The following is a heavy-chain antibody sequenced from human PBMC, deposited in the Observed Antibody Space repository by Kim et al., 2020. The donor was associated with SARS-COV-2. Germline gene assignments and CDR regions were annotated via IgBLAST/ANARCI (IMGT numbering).Heavy chain of an antibody. V-gene: IGHV4-30-2*01. CDR2: IYHSGYT. Sequence: SETLSLTCAVSGASISSGDFSWSWIRQPPGKGLEWIGYIYHSGYTYYNPSLWGRVTISLDMSKNHFSLNLTSVTAADTAVYYCASGSESSGKSFDCWGQGTLVTVSS. CDR3: ASGSESSGKSFDC. D-gene: IGHD6-19*01. J-gene: IGHJ4*02. CDR1: GASISSGDFS.